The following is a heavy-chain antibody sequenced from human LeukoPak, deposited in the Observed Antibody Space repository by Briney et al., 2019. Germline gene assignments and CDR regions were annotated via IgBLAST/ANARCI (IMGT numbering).Heavy chain of an antibody. V-gene: IGHV1-69*13. J-gene: IGHJ4*02. CDR1: GGTFSSYT. CDR3: ARDGSGSVADY. Sequence: SVRVSCTASGGTFSSYTISWVRQAPGQGLEWVAGIIPLFGTTNYAQTSKGRVTITADESTSTRYMKVSSMGAEDTVEYCCARDGSGSVADYWGQGTLVTVSS. D-gene: IGHD1-1*01. CDR2: IIPLFGTT.